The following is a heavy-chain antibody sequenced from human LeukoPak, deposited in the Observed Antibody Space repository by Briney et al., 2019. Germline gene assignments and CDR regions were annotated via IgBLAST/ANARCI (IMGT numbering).Heavy chain of an antibody. J-gene: IGHJ4*02. CDR1: GYTFTDYY. CDR2: INPNSGGT. D-gene: IGHD6-19*01. V-gene: IGHV1-2*06. CDR3: ARSPSGWYGDY. Sequence: GASVKVSCKASGYTFTDYYMHWVRQAPGQGLEWIGRINPNSGGTSSVRKFQGRVTVTRDTSISTVYMELSRLTSDDTAVYYCARSPSGWYGDYWGQGTLVTVSS.